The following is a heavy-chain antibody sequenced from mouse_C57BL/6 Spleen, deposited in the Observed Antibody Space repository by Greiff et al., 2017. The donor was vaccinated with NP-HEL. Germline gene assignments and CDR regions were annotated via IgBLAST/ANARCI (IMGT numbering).Heavy chain of an antibody. Sequence: EVKLVESGGGLVKPGGSLKLSCAASGFTFSDYGMHWVRQAPEKGLEWVAYISSGSSTIKYADTVKGRFTISRDNAKNTLFLQMTSQRSEDTAMYYCAKRLPREAMDYWGQGTSVTVAS. CDR1: GFTFSDYG. V-gene: IGHV5-17*01. CDR3: AKRLPREAMDY. J-gene: IGHJ4*01. CDR2: ISSGSSTI.